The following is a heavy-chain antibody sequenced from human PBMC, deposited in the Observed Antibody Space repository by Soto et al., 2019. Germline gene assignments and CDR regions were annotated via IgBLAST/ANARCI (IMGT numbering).Heavy chain of an antibody. Sequence: PGGSLRLSCAASGFTFSSYGMHWVRQAPGKGLEWVAVISYDGSNKYYAESVKGRFTISRDNSKNTLYLQMNSLRAEDTAVYYCAKVMYNWNDGDAFDIWGQGTMVTVSS. J-gene: IGHJ3*02. CDR1: GFTFSSYG. V-gene: IGHV3-30*18. D-gene: IGHD1-20*01. CDR2: ISYDGSNK. CDR3: AKVMYNWNDGDAFDI.